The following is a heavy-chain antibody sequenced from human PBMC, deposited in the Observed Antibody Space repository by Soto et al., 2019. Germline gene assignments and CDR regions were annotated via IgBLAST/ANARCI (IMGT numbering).Heavy chain of an antibody. J-gene: IGHJ4*02. Sequence: GGSLRLSCAASGFTFDDYAMHWVRQAPGKGLEWVSGISWNSGRIGYADSVKGRFTISRDNAKNSLYLQMNSLRAEDTALYYCAKAVGREWLLSYYFDYWGQGTLVTVS. CDR1: GFTFDDYA. CDR2: ISWNSGRI. V-gene: IGHV3-9*01. D-gene: IGHD3-3*01. CDR3: AKAVGREWLLSYYFDY.